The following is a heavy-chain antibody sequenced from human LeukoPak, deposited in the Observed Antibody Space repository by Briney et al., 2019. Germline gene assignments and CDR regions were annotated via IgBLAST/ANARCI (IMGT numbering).Heavy chain of an antibody. Sequence: GGSLRLPCAASGFTFSNYAMSWVRQAPRKGLEWVANIKQDGSEKYYVDSVKGRFTISRDNAKNSLYLQMNSLRAEDTAVYYCARSLRYFDWLHTSYYFDYWGQGTLVTVSS. D-gene: IGHD3-9*01. J-gene: IGHJ4*02. V-gene: IGHV3-7*01. CDR3: ARSLRYFDWLHTSYYFDY. CDR1: GFTFSNYA. CDR2: IKQDGSEK.